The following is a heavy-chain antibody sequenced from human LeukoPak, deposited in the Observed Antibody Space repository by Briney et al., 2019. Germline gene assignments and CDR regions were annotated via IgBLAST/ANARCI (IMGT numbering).Heavy chain of an antibody. V-gene: IGHV4-39*07. CDR3: ARSRRYSSGWYLGPADAFDI. D-gene: IGHD6-19*01. CDR2: INHSGST. J-gene: IGHJ3*02. CDR1: GGSISSSGSY. Sequence: SETLSLTCTVSGGSISSSGSYWGWIRQPPGKGLEWIGEINHSGSTNYNPSLKSRVTISVDTSKNQFSLKLSSVTAADTAVYYCARSRRYSSGWYLGPADAFDIWGQGTMVTVSS.